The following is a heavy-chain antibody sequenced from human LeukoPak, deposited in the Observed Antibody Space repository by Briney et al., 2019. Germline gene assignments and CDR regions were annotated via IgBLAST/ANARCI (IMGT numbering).Heavy chain of an antibody. CDR1: DDSITMYY. Sequence: SETLSLTCSVSDDSITMYYWTWIRQPPGKGLEWIGYVDHTGSTNFNPSLNGRVSISRDTTNNLFSLRLRSVTAADTAVYYCARNNVLRYFDWLPNWFDPWGQGTLVTVSS. J-gene: IGHJ5*02. V-gene: IGHV4-59*01. D-gene: IGHD3-9*01. CDR3: ARNNVLRYFDWLPNWFDP. CDR2: VDHTGST.